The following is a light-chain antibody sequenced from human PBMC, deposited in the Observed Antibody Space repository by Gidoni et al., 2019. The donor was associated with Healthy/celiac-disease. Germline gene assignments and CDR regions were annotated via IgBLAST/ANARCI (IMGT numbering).Light chain of an antibody. V-gene: IGLV6-57*01. J-gene: IGLJ2*01. CDR1: SGSIASNY. Sequence: NFMLTQPHSVSESPGKTVTISCTRSSGSIASNYVQWYQQRPGSSPTTVIYEDNQRPSGVPDRFSGSIDSSSNSAFLTISGLKTEDEADYYCQSYDSSNNVVFGGGTKLTVL. CDR3: QSYDSSNNVV. CDR2: EDN.